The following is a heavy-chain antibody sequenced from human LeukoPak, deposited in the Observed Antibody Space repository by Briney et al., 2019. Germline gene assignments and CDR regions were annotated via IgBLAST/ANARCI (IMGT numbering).Heavy chain of an antibody. D-gene: IGHD3-10*01. CDR3: ARALPRYYYGSGSYRRWFDP. J-gene: IGHJ5*02. CDR1: GGSFSGYY. V-gene: IGHV4-34*01. CDR2: INHSGST. Sequence: SETLSLTRAVYGGSFSGYYWSWIRQPPGKGLEWIGEINHSGSTNYNPSLKSRVTISVDTSKNQFSLKLSSVTAADTAVYYCARALPRYYYGSGSYRRWFDPWGQGTLVTVSS.